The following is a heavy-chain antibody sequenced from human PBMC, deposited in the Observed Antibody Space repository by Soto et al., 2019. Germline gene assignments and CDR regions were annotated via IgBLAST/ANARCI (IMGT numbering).Heavy chain of an antibody. CDR3: ARAPTYAYGSGTPYYFYAMDV. Sequence: PSETLSLTCTVSGDSVSRYYWNWIRQHPAKGLEWMVYNYNSGSTNYNPPLKSRVTISVDTSKDRFSLSLTSVTAADTAVYYCARAPTYAYGSGTPYYFYAMDVWGQGTTVTVS. V-gene: IGHV4-59*02. J-gene: IGHJ6*02. D-gene: IGHD3-10*01. CDR2: NYNSGST. CDR1: GDSVSRYY.